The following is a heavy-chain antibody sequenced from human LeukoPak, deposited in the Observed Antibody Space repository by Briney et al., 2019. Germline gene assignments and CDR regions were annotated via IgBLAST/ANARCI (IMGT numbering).Heavy chain of an antibody. CDR2: MNPNSGNT. CDR1: GYTFTSYD. V-gene: IGHV1-8*03. J-gene: IGHJ4*02. Sequence: GASVKVSCKASGYTFTSYDINWVRQATGQGLEWMGWMNPNSGNTGYAQKFQGRVTITRNTSISTAYMELSSLRSEDTAVYYCSKTNGDYYDTYGCYNDYWGQGALVTVSS. CDR3: SKTNGDYYDTYGCYNDY. D-gene: IGHD3-22*01.